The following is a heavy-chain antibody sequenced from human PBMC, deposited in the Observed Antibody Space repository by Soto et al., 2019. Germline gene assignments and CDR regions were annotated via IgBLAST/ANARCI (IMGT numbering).Heavy chain of an antibody. V-gene: IGHV4-59*01. CDR1: GASMSDYH. CDR2: LHSSGFA. J-gene: IGHJ4*02. D-gene: IGHD1-26*01. CDR3: ARSGHTFVGAV. Sequence: ETLSLTCTVYGASMSDYHGSWIRQSPGKGLEHIGYLHSSGFAEYNPSLKSRVTISMDTSKNQFSLKLSFVTAADTAIYYCARSGHTFVGAVWGQGILVTVSS.